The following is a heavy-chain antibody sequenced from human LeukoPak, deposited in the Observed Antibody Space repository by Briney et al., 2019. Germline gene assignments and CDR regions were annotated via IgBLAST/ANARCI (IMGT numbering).Heavy chain of an antibody. D-gene: IGHD3-10*01. CDR2: INPNSGGT. CDR3: ARPKYYYGSGSYRDAFDI. J-gene: IGHJ3*02. CDR1: GYTFTDYY. Sequence: ASVKVSCKASGYTFTDYYIHWVRQAPGQGLEWMGRINPNSGGTNYAQKFQGRVTMTRDTSISTAYMELSRLRSDDTAVYYCARPKYYYGSGSYRDAFDIWGQGTMVTVSS. V-gene: IGHV1-2*06.